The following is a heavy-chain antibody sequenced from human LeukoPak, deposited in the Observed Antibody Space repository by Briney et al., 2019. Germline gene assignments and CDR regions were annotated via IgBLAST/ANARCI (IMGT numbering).Heavy chain of an antibody. CDR1: GFTFSSYW. CDR2: INSDGSST. J-gene: IGHJ6*03. V-gene: IGHV3-74*01. Sequence: GGSLRLSCAASGFTFSSYWMHWVRQAPGKGLVWVSRINSDGSSTSYADSVKGRFTISRDNAKNTLYLQMNSLRAEDTAVYYCARQGGVATIGGFYYYYYMDVWGKGTTVTVSS. CDR3: ARQGGVATIGGFYYYYYMDV. D-gene: IGHD5-12*01.